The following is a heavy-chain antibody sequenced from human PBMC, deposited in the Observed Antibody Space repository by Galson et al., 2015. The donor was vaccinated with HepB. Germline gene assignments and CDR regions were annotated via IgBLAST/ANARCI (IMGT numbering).Heavy chain of an antibody. D-gene: IGHD1-14*01. CDR3: ARPFVSGTTLEY. CDR2: ISPYSGGT. J-gene: IGHJ4*02. V-gene: IGHV1-2*02. CDR1: RYTFSDYY. Sequence: SVKVSCKASRYTFSDYYLHWVRQAPGQGPEWMGWISPYSGGTNHAQKFQGRVTLTRDTSISTAYMELSSLRSDDTAVYYCARPFVSGTTLEYWGQGTLVTVSS.